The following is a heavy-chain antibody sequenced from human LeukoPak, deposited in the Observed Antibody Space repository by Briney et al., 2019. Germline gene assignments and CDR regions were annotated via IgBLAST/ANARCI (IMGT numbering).Heavy chain of an antibody. J-gene: IGHJ6*03. CDR3: AKGTRGVRGLYYYYYYYMDV. D-gene: IGHD3-10*01. V-gene: IGHV3-23*01. Sequence: PGGSLRLSCAASGFTFSSYAMSWVRQAPGKGLEWVSAISGSGGSTYYADSVKGRFTISRDNSKNTLYLQMNSLRAEDTAVYYCAKGTRGVRGLYYYYYYYMDVWGKGTTVTISS. CDR2: ISGSGGST. CDR1: GFTFSSYA.